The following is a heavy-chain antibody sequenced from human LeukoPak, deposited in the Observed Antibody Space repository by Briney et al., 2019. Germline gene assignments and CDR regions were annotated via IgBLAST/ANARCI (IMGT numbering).Heavy chain of an antibody. V-gene: IGHV4-34*01. J-gene: IGHJ4*02. Sequence: SETLYLTCAGYGGSFSGYYWSWIRQPPGKGLEWVGEINHSGSSNYNPSLKSRVTISVHTSKNQFSLKRSSVTAADTAVYYCSQHYYGSGSYYPEKLLDYWGEGALVTVPS. D-gene: IGHD3-10*01. CDR3: SQHYYGSGSYYPEKLLDY. CDR1: GGSFSGYY. CDR2: INHSGSS.